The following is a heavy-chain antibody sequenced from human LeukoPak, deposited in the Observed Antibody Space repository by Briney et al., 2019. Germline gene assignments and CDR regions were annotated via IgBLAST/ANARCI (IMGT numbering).Heavy chain of an antibody. CDR2: ISFSGAST. V-gene: IGHV3-23*01. J-gene: IGHJ6*04. D-gene: IGHD3-10*02. Sequence: GGTLRLSCAASGFTFTTYGMSWVRQAPGKVLEWVSGISFSGASTYYADSVKGRFTISRDNAKNSLYLQMNSLRAEDTAVYYCAELGITMIGGVWGKGTTVTISS. CDR3: AELGITMIGGV. CDR1: GFTFTTYG.